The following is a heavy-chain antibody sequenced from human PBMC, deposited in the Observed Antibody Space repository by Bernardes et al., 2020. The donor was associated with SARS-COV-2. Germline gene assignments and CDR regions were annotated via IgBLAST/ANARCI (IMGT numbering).Heavy chain of an antibody. D-gene: IGHD4-17*01. CDR3: TGDYLY. CDR2: IRSKPKGYAL. V-gene: IGHV3-73*01. Sequence: GGSRRLSCAGSGINFSGSAIQRVRQPSGQGLGWIGRIRSKPKGYALTYAASLKGRFVISRDDSSNTAYLQVHSQKSEDTAVYYCTGDYLYWDQGTLVSVSS. J-gene: IGHJ4*02. CDR1: GINFSGSA.